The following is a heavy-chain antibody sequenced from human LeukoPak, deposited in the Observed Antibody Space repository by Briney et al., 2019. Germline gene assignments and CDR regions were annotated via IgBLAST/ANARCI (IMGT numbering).Heavy chain of an antibody. Sequence: GASVKVSCKASGYTFTSYGISWVRQAPGQGLEWMGWISVNNGNTKYAQNLQGRVTMTTDTSTTTAYMELSSLRSDDTAVYYCAREGATDYYFDPWGQGTLVTVSS. V-gene: IGHV1-18*01. CDR3: AREGATDYYFDP. CDR2: ISVNNGNT. J-gene: IGHJ4*02. CDR1: GYTFTSYG. D-gene: IGHD4-11*01.